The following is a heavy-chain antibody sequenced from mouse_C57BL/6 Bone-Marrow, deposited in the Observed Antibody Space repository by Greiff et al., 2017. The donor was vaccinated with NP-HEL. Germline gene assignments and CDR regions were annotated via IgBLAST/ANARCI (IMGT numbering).Heavy chain of an antibody. V-gene: IGHV1-81*01. CDR2: IYPRSGNT. Sequence: VKVVESGAELARPGASVKLSCKASGYTFTSYGISWVKQRTGQGLEWIGEIYPRSGNTYYNEKFKGKATLTADKSSSTAYMELRSLTSEDSAVYFCAREWAQATLDYWGQGTTLTVSS. J-gene: IGHJ2*01. D-gene: IGHD3-2*02. CDR1: GYTFTSYG. CDR3: AREWAQATLDY.